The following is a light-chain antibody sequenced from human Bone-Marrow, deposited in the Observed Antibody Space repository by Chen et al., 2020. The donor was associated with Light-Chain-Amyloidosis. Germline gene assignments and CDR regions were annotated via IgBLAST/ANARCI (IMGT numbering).Light chain of an antibody. V-gene: IGLV6-57*01. J-gene: IGLJ3*02. CDR1: SGSIATNY. Sequence: NFLATSPPPGSEASGKTVITPRPRSSGSIATNYVQWYQQRPGSSPTTVIYEDDQRPSGVPDRFSGSIDRSSNSASLTISGLKTEDEADYYCQSYQGSSQGVFGGGTKLTVL. CDR2: EDD. CDR3: QSYQGSSQGV.